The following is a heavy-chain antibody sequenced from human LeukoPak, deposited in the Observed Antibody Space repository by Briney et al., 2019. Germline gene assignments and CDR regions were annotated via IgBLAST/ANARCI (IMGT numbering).Heavy chain of an antibody. CDR1: GYTLTELS. V-gene: IGHV1-24*01. D-gene: IGHD1-7*01. CDR3: ATASPRTGTTMWYYYYYYYMDV. Sequence: ASVKVSCKVSGYTLTELSMHWVRQAPGKGLEWMGGFDPEDGETIYAQKFQGRVTMTEDTSTDTAYMELSSLRSEDTAVYYCATASPRTGTTMWYYYYYYYMDVWGKGTTVTVSS. CDR2: FDPEDGET. J-gene: IGHJ6*03.